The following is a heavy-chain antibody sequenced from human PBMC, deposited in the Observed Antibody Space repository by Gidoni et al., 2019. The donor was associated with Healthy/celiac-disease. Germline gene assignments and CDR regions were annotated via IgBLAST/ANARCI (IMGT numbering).Heavy chain of an antibody. CDR3: ARDLRSGSYYGGMDV. Sequence: EVQLVASGGGLVQPGGSLRLSCAASGFPFSSYDMHWVRQATGKGLEWVSAIGTAGDPYYPGSVKGRFTISRENAKNSLYLQMNSLRAGDTAVYYCARDLRSGSYYGGMDVWGQGTTVTVSS. J-gene: IGHJ6*02. D-gene: IGHD1-26*01. CDR2: IGTAGDP. V-gene: IGHV3-13*05. CDR1: GFPFSSYD.